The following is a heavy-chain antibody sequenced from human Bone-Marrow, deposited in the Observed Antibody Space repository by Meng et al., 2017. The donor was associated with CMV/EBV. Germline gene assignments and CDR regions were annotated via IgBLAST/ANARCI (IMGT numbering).Heavy chain of an antibody. V-gene: IGHV3-30-3*01. CDR2: ISYDGSNK. J-gene: IGHJ4*02. D-gene: IGHD6-6*01. CDR1: GFTFSSYA. Sequence: GESLKISCAASGFTFSSYAMHWVRQAPGKGLEWVAVISYDGSNKYYADSVKGRFTISRDNSKNTLYLQMNSLRAEDTAVYYCARSSTGAAHQTYYFDYWGQGTLVTVSS. CDR3: ARSSTGAAHQTYYFDY.